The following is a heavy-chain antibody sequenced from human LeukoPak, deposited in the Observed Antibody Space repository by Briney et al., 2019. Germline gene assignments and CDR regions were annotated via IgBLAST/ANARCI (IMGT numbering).Heavy chain of an antibody. J-gene: IGHJ4*02. CDR2: INSDGSST. V-gene: IGHV3-74*01. Sequence: GGSLRLSCAASGFTFSSYWMHWVRQAPGKGLVWVSRINSDGSSTSYADSVKGRFTISRDNAKNTLYLQMNSLRAEDAAVYYCARAHYYDSSGLDFWGQGTLVTVSS. CDR3: ARAHYYDSSGLDF. D-gene: IGHD3-22*01. CDR1: GFTFSSYW.